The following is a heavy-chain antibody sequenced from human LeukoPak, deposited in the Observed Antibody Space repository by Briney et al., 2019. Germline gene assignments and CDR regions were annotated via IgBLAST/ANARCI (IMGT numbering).Heavy chain of an antibody. CDR3: ARAYFSGAYYYYYMDV. CDR2: ISSSSSYI. Sequence: GGSLRLSCAASGFTFSSYSMNWVRQAPGKGLEWVSSISSSSSYIYYADSVKGRFTISRDNAKNSLYLQMNSLRAEDTAVYYCARAYFSGAYYYYYMDVWGKGTTVTVSS. D-gene: IGHD2/OR15-2a*01. J-gene: IGHJ6*03. V-gene: IGHV3-21*01. CDR1: GFTFSSYS.